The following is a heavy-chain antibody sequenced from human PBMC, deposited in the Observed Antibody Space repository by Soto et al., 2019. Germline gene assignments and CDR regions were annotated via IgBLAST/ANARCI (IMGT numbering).Heavy chain of an antibody. V-gene: IGHV3-53*01. CDR1: GFTVSRHY. J-gene: IGHJ4*02. D-gene: IGHD4-4*01. CDR3: ARKAGPTQFYYDS. CDR2: IYAAGST. Sequence: GSLRLSCAASGFTVSRHYISWVRQDPGKGLEWVSVIYAAGSTYYADSVKGRFTISRDNSKNIVYLQMDSLRAEDTAVYYCARKAGPTQFYYDSWGQGIRVTVSS.